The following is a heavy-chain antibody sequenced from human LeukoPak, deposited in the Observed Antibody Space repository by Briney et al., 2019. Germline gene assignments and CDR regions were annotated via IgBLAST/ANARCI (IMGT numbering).Heavy chain of an antibody. Sequence: SETLSLTCAVSGGSISSSNWWSWVRQPPGKGLEWIGEIYHSGSTNYNPSLKSRVTISVDKSKNQFSLKLSSVTAADTAVYYCAREGGFMITFGGVIPFDFWGQGTLVTVSS. J-gene: IGHJ4*02. CDR1: GGSISSSNW. CDR2: IYHSGST. V-gene: IGHV4-4*02. CDR3: AREGGFMITFGGVIPFDF. D-gene: IGHD3-16*02.